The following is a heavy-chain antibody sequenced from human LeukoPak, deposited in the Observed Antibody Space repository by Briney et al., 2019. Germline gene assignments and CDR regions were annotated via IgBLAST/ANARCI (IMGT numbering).Heavy chain of an antibody. CDR1: GFTFSRYS. CDR2: ISSSGNYI. CDR3: ASRNQYCGGDCFWAFDI. V-gene: IGHV3-21*01. D-gene: IGHD2-21*02. J-gene: IGHJ3*02. Sequence: GGSLRLSCGVSGFTFSRYSMNWVRQAPGKGLEWVPSISSSGNYIYYADSVKGRFTISRDNAKNSLYLQMNSLRAEDTAVYYCASRNQYCGGDCFWAFDIWGQGTMVTVSS.